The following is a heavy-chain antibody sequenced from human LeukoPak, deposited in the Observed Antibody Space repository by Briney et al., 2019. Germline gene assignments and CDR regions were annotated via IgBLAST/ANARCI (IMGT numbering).Heavy chain of an antibody. CDR2: IIPIFGTA. CDR1: GGTFSSYA. V-gene: IGHV1-69*05. J-gene: IGHJ3*02. Sequence: ASVKVSCRASGGTFSSYAISWVRRAPGQGLGWMGRIIPIFGTANYAQKFQGRVTITTDESTSTAYMELSSLRSEDTAVYYCARETAAAGNDAFDIWGQGTMVTVSS. CDR3: ARETAAAGNDAFDI. D-gene: IGHD6-13*01.